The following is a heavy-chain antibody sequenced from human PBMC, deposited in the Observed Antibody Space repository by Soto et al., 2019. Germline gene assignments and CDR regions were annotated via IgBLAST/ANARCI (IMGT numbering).Heavy chain of an antibody. CDR1: GGSFSGYY. D-gene: IGHD3-9*01. V-gene: IGHV4-34*01. CDR2: INHSGST. Sequence: PSETLSLTCAVYGGSFSGYYWNWIRQPPGKGLEWIGEINHSGSTNYNPSLKNRVTISVDASKSQFYLKLRSVTAADTAVYYCARGMAEEQIFYYFDYWGQGALVTVSS. CDR3: ARGMAEEQIFYYFDY. J-gene: IGHJ4*02.